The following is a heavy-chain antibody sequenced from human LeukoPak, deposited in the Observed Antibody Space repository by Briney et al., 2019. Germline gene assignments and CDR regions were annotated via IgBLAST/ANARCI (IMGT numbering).Heavy chain of an antibody. D-gene: IGHD2-21*01. CDR1: GSTFTGYF. J-gene: IGHJ3*01. CDR3: ARFWHCGISTCRAVNAFDF. Sequence: GASVKVSCKTSGSTFTGYFIHWVRQAPGQGLEWMGWIDTNSGATNYAHKFQGRVTMTKDTSIRTAYMELSNLRSDDTAVYYCARFWHCGISTCRAVNAFDFWGRGTVVTVSS. CDR2: IDTNSGAT. V-gene: IGHV1-2*02.